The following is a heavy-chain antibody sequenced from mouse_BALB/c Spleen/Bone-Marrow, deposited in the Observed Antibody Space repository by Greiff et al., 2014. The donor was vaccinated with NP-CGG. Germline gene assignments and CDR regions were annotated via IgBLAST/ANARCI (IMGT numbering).Heavy chain of an antibody. Sequence: EVMLVESGAELVKPGASVKLSCTASDFNFKDTYMHWVNQRPEQGLEWIGRIDPANGNTKYDPKFQGKATITADTSSNTAYLQLSSLTSEDTAVYYCARVQYIRSRGLDYWGHGTTRTVSS. D-gene: IGHD1-3*01. CDR1: DFNFKDTY. CDR3: ARVQYIRSRGLDY. V-gene: IGHV14-3*02. J-gene: IGHJ2*01. CDR2: IDPANGNT.